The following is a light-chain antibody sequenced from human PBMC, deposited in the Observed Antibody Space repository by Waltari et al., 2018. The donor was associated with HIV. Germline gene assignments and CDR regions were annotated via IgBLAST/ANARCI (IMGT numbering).Light chain of an antibody. CDR3: CSYAGNSIP. CDR1: SSDVGSYNI. CDR2: EVS. Sequence: QSDLTQPASVSGSFGQSITISCTGTSSDVGSYNIVSWYQHHPGKAPKLIIYEVSKRPSGVSNRFSGSKSGNTASLTVSGLQAEDEADYYCCSYAGNSIPFGGGTKLTVL. J-gene: IGLJ2*01. V-gene: IGLV2-23*02.